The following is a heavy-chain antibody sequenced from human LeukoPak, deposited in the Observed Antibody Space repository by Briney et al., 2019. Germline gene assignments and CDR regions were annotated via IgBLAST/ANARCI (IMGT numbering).Heavy chain of an antibody. D-gene: IGHD3-10*01. CDR1: GYTFTSYG. V-gene: IGHV1-18*01. CDR2: ISAYNGNT. Sequence: ASVKVSCKASGYTFTSYGISWVRQAPGQGLEWMGWISAYNGNTNYAQKLQGRVTMTTDTSTSTAYMELRSLRSDDTAVYYCARGTNSGSYYRNPLPFDYWGQGTLVTVSS. CDR3: ARGTNSGSYYRNPLPFDY. J-gene: IGHJ4*02.